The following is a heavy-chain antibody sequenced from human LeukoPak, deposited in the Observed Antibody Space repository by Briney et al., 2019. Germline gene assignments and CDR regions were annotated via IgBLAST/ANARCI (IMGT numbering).Heavy chain of an antibody. CDR1: GFTFSSSW. CDR2: IQPDGSEK. J-gene: IGHJ4*02. V-gene: IGHV3-7*01. Sequence: GGSLRLSCAATGFTFSSSWMSWVRQAPGKGLEWVTNIQPDGSEKYYVDSVKGRFTISRDNAKNSLYLQMKSLRAEDTALYYCARDTVGATDYWGQGTLVTVSS. CDR3: ARDTVGATDY. D-gene: IGHD1-26*01.